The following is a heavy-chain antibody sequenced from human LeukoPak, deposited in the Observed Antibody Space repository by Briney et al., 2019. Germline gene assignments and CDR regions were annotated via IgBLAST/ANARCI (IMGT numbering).Heavy chain of an antibody. CDR1: GFTFSSYA. D-gene: IGHD4-11*01. CDR3: AKVPAATVTLRPYNWFDP. J-gene: IGHJ5*02. Sequence: PGGSLRLYCAASGFTFSSYAMSWVRQAPGKGLEWVSAISGSGGSTYYADSVKGRFTISRDNSKNTLYLQMNSLRGEDTAVYYCAKVPAATVTLRPYNWFDPWGQGTLVTVSS. V-gene: IGHV3-23*01. CDR2: ISGSGGST.